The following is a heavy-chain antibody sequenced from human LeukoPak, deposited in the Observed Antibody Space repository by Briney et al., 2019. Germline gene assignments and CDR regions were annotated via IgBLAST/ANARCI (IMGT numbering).Heavy chain of an antibody. D-gene: IGHD5-18*01. J-gene: IGHJ6*03. Sequence: GASVKGSCKASGGTFSSYAISWVRQAPGQGLEWMGGIIPSFGTANYAQKFQGRVTITADKYTRTAYMELSSLRSGDTAVYYCASLKRRYSSKRDYYYMDVWGKGTTVTVSS. CDR1: GGTFSSYA. CDR2: IIPSFGTA. CDR3: ASLKRRYSSKRDYYYMDV. V-gene: IGHV1-69*06.